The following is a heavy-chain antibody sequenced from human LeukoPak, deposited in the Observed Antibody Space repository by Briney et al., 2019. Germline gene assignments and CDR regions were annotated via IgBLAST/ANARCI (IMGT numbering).Heavy chain of an antibody. J-gene: IGHJ4*02. CDR1: GFPFSSYW. Sequence: GGSLRLSCVASGFPFSSYWMTWVRQAPGKGLEWVANIKQDGSKKSYVDSVKGRFTISRDNSKNTLYLQMNSLRAEDTAVYYCAKTGSSGAYFDYWGQGTLVTVSS. V-gene: IGHV3-7*03. D-gene: IGHD3-22*01. CDR3: AKTGSSGAYFDY. CDR2: IKQDGSKK.